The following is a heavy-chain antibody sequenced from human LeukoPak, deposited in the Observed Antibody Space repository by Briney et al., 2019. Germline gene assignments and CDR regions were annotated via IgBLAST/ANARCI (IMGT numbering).Heavy chain of an antibody. J-gene: IGHJ4*02. V-gene: IGHV3-23*01. Sequence: GGSLRLSCAASGFTFRSHAMNWVRQAPGKGLEWVSAIKGSGASTYYLDSVKGRFTISRDNAKNTVYLQVNSLRADDTAVYYCAKEESGSGWWGGYFDYWGQGTLVTVSS. CDR3: AKEESGSGWWGGYFDY. CDR1: GFTFRSHA. D-gene: IGHD6-19*01. CDR2: IKGSGAST.